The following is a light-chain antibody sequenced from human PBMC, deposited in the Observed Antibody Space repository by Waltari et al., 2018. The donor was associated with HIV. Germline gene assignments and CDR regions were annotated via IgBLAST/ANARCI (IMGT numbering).Light chain of an antibody. V-gene: IGLV4-69*01. CDR3: QTWGTGIQV. Sequence: HLVLTQSPSASASLGASVRLTCTLTRGHRSYAIAWHQQQPETGPRFLMKLNSDGSHNKGDGVPDRFSGSSSGAERYLTITSLQSDDEADYYCQTWGTGIQVFGGGTKLTVL. CDR1: RGHRSYA. CDR2: LNSDGSH. J-gene: IGLJ3*02.